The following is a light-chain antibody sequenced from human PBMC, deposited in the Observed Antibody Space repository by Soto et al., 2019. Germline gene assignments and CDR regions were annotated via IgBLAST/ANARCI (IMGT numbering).Light chain of an antibody. V-gene: IGKV1-5*03. Sequence: DIQMTQSPSTLSASVGDRVTITCRASQSISSWLAWYQQKPGKAPKLLIYKASSLESGVPSRLSGSGSGTEFTLTISSLQPDDFATYYCQQYNSYLTWTFGQGTKVDIK. CDR2: KAS. J-gene: IGKJ1*01. CDR1: QSISSW. CDR3: QQYNSYLTWT.